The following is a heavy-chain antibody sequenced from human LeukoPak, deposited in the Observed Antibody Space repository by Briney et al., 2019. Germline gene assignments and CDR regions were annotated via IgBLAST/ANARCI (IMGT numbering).Heavy chain of an antibody. J-gene: IGHJ3*02. CDR1: GFTFSDYY. Sequence: PGGSLRLSCAASGFTFSDYYMSWIRQAPGKGLEWVSYISSSGSTIYYADSVNGRFTISRDNAKNSLYLQMNSLRAEDTAVYYCARELLGYCSGGSCPGGFDIWGQGTMVTVSS. CDR2: ISSSGSTI. V-gene: IGHV3-11*01. D-gene: IGHD2-15*01. CDR3: ARELLGYCSGGSCPGGFDI.